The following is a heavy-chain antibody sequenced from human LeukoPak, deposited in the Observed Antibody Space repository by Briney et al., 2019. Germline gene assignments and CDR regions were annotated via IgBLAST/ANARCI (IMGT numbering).Heavy chain of an antibody. CDR1: GFTFSDYY. V-gene: IGHV3-11*04. CDR3: ARDLYYYDSSGYIDY. J-gene: IGHJ4*02. D-gene: IGHD3-22*01. CDR2: ISSSATTI. Sequence: GGSLRLSCAASGFTFSDYYMSWIRQAPGKGLEWVSYISSSATTIYYADSVKGRFTISRDNSKNTLYLQMNSLRAEDTAVYYCARDLYYYDSSGYIDYWGQGTLVTVSS.